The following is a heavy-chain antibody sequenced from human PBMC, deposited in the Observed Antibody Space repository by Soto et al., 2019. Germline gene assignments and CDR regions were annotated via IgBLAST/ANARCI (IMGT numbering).Heavy chain of an antibody. CDR1: GFTFSIYA. CDR2: ISGSGGST. J-gene: IGHJ4*02. D-gene: IGHD2-15*01. V-gene: IGHV3-23*01. CDR3: AKDTLGYCSGGSCYNFDY. Sequence: GGSLSLSCAASGFTFSIYAMSWVRQAPGKGLEWVSAISGSGGSTYYADSVKGRFTISRDNSKNTLYLQMNSLRAEDTAVYYCAKDTLGYCSGGSCYNFDYWGQGTLVTVSS.